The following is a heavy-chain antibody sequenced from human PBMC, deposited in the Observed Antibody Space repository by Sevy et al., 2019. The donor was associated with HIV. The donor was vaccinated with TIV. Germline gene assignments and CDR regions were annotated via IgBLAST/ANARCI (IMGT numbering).Heavy chain of an antibody. V-gene: IGHV3-7*01. CDR2: IRQDGNDI. CDR1: GFTFDNYW. J-gene: IGHJ4*02. CDR3: ARRYFDL. Sequence: GGSLRLSCVASGFTFDNYWMQWVRQAPGKGLEWVANIRQDGNDIYYADSVKGRFTISRDNAKESLYLQMSNLRVEDTAIYFCARRYFDLWGQGILVTVSS.